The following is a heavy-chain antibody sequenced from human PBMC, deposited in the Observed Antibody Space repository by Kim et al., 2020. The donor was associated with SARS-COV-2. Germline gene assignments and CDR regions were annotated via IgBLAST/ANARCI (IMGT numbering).Heavy chain of an antibody. D-gene: IGHD6-13*01. CDR2: ILYDGSNK. CDR3: ARDSREQQLAWIDP. Sequence: GGSLRLSCAASGFTFSSYGIHWVRQAPGKGLEWVALILYDGSNKYYRDSVKGRFTISRDNSKNTLFLQMNSLRAEDTAVYYCARDSREQQLAWIDPWGQGTLVTVSS. CDR1: GFTFSSYG. V-gene: IGHV3-30*03. J-gene: IGHJ5*02.